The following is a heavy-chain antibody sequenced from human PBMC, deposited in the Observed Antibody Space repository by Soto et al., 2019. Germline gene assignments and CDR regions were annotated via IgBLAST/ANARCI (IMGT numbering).Heavy chain of an antibody. CDR1: GFTFSSYA. CDR2: ISGSGGST. V-gene: IGHV3-23*01. D-gene: IGHD2-2*02. Sequence: GGSLRLSCAASGFTFSSYAMSWVRQAPGKGLEWVSAISGSGGSTYYADSVKGRFTISRDNSKNPLYLQMNSLRAEDTAVYYCARGAVGYCSSTSCYSYGMDVWGQGTTVTVSS. CDR3: ARGAVGYCSSTSCYSYGMDV. J-gene: IGHJ6*02.